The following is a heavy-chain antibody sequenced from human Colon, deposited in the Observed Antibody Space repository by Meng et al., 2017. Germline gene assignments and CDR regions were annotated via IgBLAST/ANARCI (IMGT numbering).Heavy chain of an antibody. CDR1: GATLSNST. V-gene: IGHV1-69*02. CDR3: ARDPGGFDY. Sequence: QVQLVQSGTEVKKPGSSVKVSCKASGATLSNSTISCVRQAPGQGLEWMGRVIPILGIAKYAQTFQGRLTITADKSTNTAYMELSSLRSEDTAVYFCARDPGGFDYWGQGTLVTVSS. D-gene: IGHD3-16*01. J-gene: IGHJ4*02. CDR2: VIPILGIA.